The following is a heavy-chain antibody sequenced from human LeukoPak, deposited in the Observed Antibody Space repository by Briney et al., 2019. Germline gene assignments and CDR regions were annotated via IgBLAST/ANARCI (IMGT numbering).Heavy chain of an antibody. D-gene: IGHD1-26*01. CDR3: ARDGGDLLRVDY. Sequence: PGASVKVSCKASGYTFSSFGFMWVRQAPGQGLDWMGWISVYNGDTRYAQKFQGRVTMTTDTSTSTAYMELRSLTSDDTAVYYCARDGGDLLRVDYWGQGTQVTVSS. CDR1: GYTFSSFG. V-gene: IGHV1-18*01. J-gene: IGHJ4*02. CDR2: ISVYNGDT.